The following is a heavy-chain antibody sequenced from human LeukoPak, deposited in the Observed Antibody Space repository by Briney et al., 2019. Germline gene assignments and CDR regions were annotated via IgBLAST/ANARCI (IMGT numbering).Heavy chain of an antibody. CDR2: IKPDGSET. Sequence: PGGSLRLSCAASGFTFSRYWMNWVRQAPGRGLEWVANIKPDGSETYYVDSVKGRFTISRDNAKDSLFLRMSTLRVDDTAVYYCLASADVGWGQGTLVTVSS. CDR3: LASADVG. J-gene: IGHJ4*02. D-gene: IGHD2-2*01. CDR1: GFTFSRYW. V-gene: IGHV3-7*01.